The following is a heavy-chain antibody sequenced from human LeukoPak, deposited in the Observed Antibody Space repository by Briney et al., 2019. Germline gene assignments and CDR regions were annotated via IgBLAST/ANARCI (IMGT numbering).Heavy chain of an antibody. J-gene: IGHJ4*02. V-gene: IGHV1-46*01. D-gene: IGHD1-26*01. Sequence: ASVKVSCKASGYSFTSNYIHWVRQAPGQGLEWMGMIYPRDGSTSYAQKFQGRVTMTRDTSTSTVYMELSSLRSEDTAVYYCATSVSGELLLFDYWGQGTLVTVSS. CDR1: GYSFTSNY. CDR3: ATSVSGELLLFDY. CDR2: IYPRDGST.